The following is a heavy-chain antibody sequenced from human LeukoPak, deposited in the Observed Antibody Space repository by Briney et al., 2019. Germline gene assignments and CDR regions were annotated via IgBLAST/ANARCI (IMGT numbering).Heavy chain of an antibody. CDR1: GFTVSSNY. CDR3: ARDRGSSGYYYYGMDV. CDR2: IYSGGST. J-gene: IGHJ6*02. D-gene: IGHD6-6*01. V-gene: IGHV3-53*01. Sequence: GGSLRLSCAASGFTVSSNYMSWVRQAPGKGLEWVSVIYSGGSTYYADSVKGRFTISRDNSKNTLYLQMNSLRAEDTAMYYCARDRGSSGYYYYGMDVWGQGTTVTVSS.